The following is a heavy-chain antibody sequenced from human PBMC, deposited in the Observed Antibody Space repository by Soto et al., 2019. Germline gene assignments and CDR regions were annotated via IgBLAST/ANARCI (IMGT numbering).Heavy chain of an antibody. D-gene: IGHD1-1*01. V-gene: IGHV4-59*08. J-gene: IGHJ6*03. CDR2: IYYSGST. Sequence: SETLSLTCTVSGGSISSYYWSWIRQPPGKGLEWIGYIYYSGSTNYNPSLKSRVTISVDTSKNQFSLKLSSVTAADTAVYYCARGEVYNWNDDFGDYYYYMDVWGKGTTVTVSS. CDR1: GGSISSYY. CDR3: ARGEVYNWNDDFGDYYYYMDV.